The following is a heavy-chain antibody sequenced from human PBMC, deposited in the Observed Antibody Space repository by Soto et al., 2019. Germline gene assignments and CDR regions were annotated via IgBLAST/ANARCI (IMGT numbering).Heavy chain of an antibody. D-gene: IGHD2-2*01. CDR3: AKDSHWAILSPTHDY. Sequence: GGSLRLSCAASGFGFTFSTSAMSWVRQAPGKGLEWVSTFRESVGTTHYANSVKGRFTISRDTSKNMLYLQMNSLRAEDTAIYYCAKDSHWAILSPTHDYWGHGTLVTVSS. CDR2: FRESVGTT. J-gene: IGHJ4*01. V-gene: IGHV3-23*01. CDR1: GFGFTFSTSA.